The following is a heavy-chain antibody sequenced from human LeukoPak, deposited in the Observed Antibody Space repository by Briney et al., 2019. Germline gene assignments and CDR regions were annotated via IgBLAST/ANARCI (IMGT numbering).Heavy chain of an antibody. Sequence: GGSLRLSCAASGFTVRSKYMSWVRQAPGKGLEWVSALYSGGRTYSADSVKGRFTISRDNSKNTLFLQMDSLRAEDTAVYYCARGHETTVTSYYGMDVWGQGTTVTVSS. V-gene: IGHV3-66*01. CDR2: LYSGGRT. CDR3: ARGHETTVTSYYGMDV. CDR1: GFTVRSKY. D-gene: IGHD4-17*01. J-gene: IGHJ6*02.